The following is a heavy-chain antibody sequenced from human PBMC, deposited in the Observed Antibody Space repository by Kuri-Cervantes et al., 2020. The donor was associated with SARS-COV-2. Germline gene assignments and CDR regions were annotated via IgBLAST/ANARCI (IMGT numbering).Heavy chain of an antibody. V-gene: IGHV1-2*04. D-gene: IGHD3-3*01. CDR1: GYTFTGYY. CDR3: ARGQYDFWSGYPIYYYYGMDV. J-gene: IGHJ6*02. CDR2: INPNSGGT. Sequence: ASVKVSCKASGYTFTGYYMHWVRQAPGQGLEWMGWINPNSGGTNYAQKFQGWVTMTRDTSISTAYMELSRLRSDDMAVYYCARGQYDFWSGYPIYYYYGMDVWGQGTTVTVS.